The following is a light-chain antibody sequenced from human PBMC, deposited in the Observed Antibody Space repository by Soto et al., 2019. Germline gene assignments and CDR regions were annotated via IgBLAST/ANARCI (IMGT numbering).Light chain of an antibody. Sequence: DIQMTQSPSTLSASVGDRVTITCRASQSIDTWLAWHQQKPGQVPKLLISKASSLESGVPSRFSGSGSGTEFTLTISGLQPDDFATYFCQQFNSYPITFGQGTRWRL. CDR2: KAS. J-gene: IGKJ5*01. V-gene: IGKV1-5*03. CDR1: QSIDTW. CDR3: QQFNSYPIT.